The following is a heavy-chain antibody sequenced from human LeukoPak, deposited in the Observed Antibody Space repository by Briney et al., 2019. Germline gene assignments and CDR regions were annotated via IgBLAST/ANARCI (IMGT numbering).Heavy chain of an antibody. CDR3: AKAASGYYMDV. J-gene: IGHJ6*03. CDR2: TWYDGTKK. CDR1: GFTFSGYS. D-gene: IGHD6-13*01. V-gene: IGHV3-33*06. Sequence: PGRSLRLSCAASGFTFSGYSMHWVRQAPGKGLEWVAVTWYDGTKKFYVDSVKGRFTISSDNSKNTLFLQMNSLRAEDTAVYYCAKAASGYYMDVWGKGTTVTVSS.